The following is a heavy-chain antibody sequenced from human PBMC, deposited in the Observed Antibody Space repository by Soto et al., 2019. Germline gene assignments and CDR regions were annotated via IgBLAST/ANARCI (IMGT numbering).Heavy chain of an antibody. J-gene: IGHJ5*02. CDR3: AKHLIEDYCWGSRNMFEP. V-gene: IGHV3-23*01. CDR1: GFTFNSYA. D-gene: IGHD3-16*01. Sequence: GGSLIPSCAASGFTFNSYAMSWVPQAPGPGLEWVSAISGSGGSTYYADSVKGRFTISRDNSKNKLYLQMNSLRAEDTAAYYSAKHLIEDYCWGSRNMFEPWRQGTLVTV. CDR2: ISGSGGST.